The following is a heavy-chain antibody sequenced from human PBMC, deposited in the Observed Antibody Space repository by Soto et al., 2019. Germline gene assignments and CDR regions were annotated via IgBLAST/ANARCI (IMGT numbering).Heavy chain of an antibody. J-gene: IGHJ3*02. CDR1: GFSLSTSGVG. CDR3: ARTLWFGEWIDAFDI. D-gene: IGHD3-10*01. V-gene: IGHV2-5*02. CDR2: IYWDDDK. Sequence: QITLKESGPTLVKPTQTLTLTCTFSGFSLSTSGVGVGWIRQPPGKALEWLALIYWDDDKRYSPSLKSRLTITKDTSKNQVVLTMTNMDPVDTATYYCARTLWFGEWIDAFDIWGQGTMVTVSS.